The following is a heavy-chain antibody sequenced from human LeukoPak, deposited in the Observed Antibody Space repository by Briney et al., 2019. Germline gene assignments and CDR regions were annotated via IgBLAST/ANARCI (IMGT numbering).Heavy chain of an antibody. Sequence: GGCLRLSCAASGFPFTPYTMNWIRQAPGKGLEWDASMSTSGTYTYYADSVKGRFTVSRDNAKNSLYLQMNSLRAEDTAVYYCAREGSSEEFDYWGQGTLVTVSS. V-gene: IGHV3-21*01. CDR2: MSTSGTYT. J-gene: IGHJ4*02. D-gene: IGHD6-19*01. CDR3: AREGSSEEFDY. CDR1: GFPFTPYT.